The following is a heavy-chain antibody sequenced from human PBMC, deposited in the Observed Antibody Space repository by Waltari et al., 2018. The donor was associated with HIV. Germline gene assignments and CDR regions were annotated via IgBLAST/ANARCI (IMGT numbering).Heavy chain of an antibody. CDR3: ARDEGSGSLIGAFDY. D-gene: IGHD3-10*01. CDR1: GFTFSSYW. CDR2: INSDGSST. V-gene: IGHV3-74*01. Sequence: EVQLVESGGGLVQPGGSLRLSCAASGFTFSSYWMHWVRQAPGKGLVWVSRINSDGSSTSYADSVKGRFTISRDNAKNTLYLQMNSLRAEDTAVYYCARDEGSGSLIGAFDYWGQGTLVTVSS. J-gene: IGHJ4*02.